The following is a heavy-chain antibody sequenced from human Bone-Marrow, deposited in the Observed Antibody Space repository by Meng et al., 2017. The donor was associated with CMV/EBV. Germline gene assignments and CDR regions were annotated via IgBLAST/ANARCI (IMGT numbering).Heavy chain of an antibody. CDR1: GFTVSSHY. V-gene: IGHV3-53*01. J-gene: IGHJ4*02. D-gene: IGHD2-2*01. Sequence: GESLKISCTASGFTVSSHYMTWVRQAPGRGLEWVSVIYSGGSTFYADSVKGRFTISRDNSRNTLYLQMNSLRAEDTAIYYCARGSAANSSCYAYPLDYWGQGTLVTVSS. CDR3: ARGSAANSSCYAYPLDY. CDR2: IYSGGST.